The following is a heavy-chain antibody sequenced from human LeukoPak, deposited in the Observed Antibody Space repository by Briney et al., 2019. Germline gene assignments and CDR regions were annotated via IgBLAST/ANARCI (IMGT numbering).Heavy chain of an antibody. CDR2: INPNSGTT. V-gene: IGHV1-2*02. CDR3: ARDLMTTPTWDFDY. J-gene: IGHJ4*02. Sequence: GASVKVSCKASGYTLTDYYMHWVRQAPGQGLEWMGWINPNSGTTNYAQKFQGRVTVTRDTSISTAYMELSRLESDDTAVYYCARDLMTTPTWDFDYWGQGTLVTVAS. CDR1: GYTLTDYY. D-gene: IGHD3-16*01.